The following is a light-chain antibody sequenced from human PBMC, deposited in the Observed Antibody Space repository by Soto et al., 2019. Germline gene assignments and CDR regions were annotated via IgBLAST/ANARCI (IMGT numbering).Light chain of an antibody. CDR2: ADN. CDR1: ASNIGTFY. Sequence: QSALTQPPSASATPGQGVTVSCSGSASNIGTFYVSWYQHLPGTAPKLLIYADNQRPSGVPDRFSGSKSGTSASLAISGLGSGDEADYYCTSWDDTLSAVVLGGGTKVAVL. V-gene: IGLV1-47*02. J-gene: IGLJ2*01. CDR3: TSWDDTLSAVV.